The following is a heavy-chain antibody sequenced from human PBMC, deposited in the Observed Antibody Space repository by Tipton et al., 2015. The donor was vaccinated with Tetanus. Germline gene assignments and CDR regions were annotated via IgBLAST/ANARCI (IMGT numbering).Heavy chain of an antibody. J-gene: IGHJ4*02. CDR1: GDSFTNNIYY. CDR2: INYSGST. V-gene: IGHV4-39*07. Sequence: TLSLTCTVSGDSFTNNIYYWAWIRQPPGKGLEWIASINYSGSTFYNPSLKSRVTIFVDKSKNQFSLKLTSVTAGDTAVYFCVKFEYRTSFASWGQGALVTVSS. D-gene: IGHD6-6*01. CDR3: VKFEYRTSFAS.